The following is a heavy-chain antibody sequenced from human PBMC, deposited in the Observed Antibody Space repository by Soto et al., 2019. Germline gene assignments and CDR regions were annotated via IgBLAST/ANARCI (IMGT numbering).Heavy chain of an antibody. J-gene: IGHJ4*02. CDR2: IIPIFGNT. CDR3: ARDSPPVDY. Sequence: GASVKVSCKASGGTFSSYAISWVRQAPGQGLEWMGGIIPIFGNTKYAQKLQGRVTMTTDTSTNTAYMDLRSLRSDDTAVYYCARDSPPVDYWGQGTLVTVSS. V-gene: IGHV1-18*01. CDR1: GGTFSSYA.